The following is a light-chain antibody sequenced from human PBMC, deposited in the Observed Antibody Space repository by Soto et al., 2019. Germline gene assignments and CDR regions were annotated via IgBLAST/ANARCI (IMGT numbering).Light chain of an antibody. J-gene: IGKJ4*01. V-gene: IGKV3-20*01. CDR2: GAS. Sequence: EIVLTQSPGTVSLSPGERTTLSCRASESVKSDLVAWYQQKPGQAPRLLIYGASRRATGIPDTFSGSGSGTDFTLTINRPGPEDFAVYYCQQYALPPLTFGGGTKVEIK. CDR3: QQYALPPLT. CDR1: ESVKSDL.